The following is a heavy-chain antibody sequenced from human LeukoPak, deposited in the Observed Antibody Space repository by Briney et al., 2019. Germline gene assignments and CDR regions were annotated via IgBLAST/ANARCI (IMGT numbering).Heavy chain of an antibody. V-gene: IGHV1-2*02. Sequence: ASVKVSCKASGYTFTGYYMHWVRQAPGRGLEWMGWINPNSGGTNYAQKFQGRVTMTRDTSISTAYMELSRLRSDDTAVYYCARDQYYDFWSGYQTYYYYYYMDVWGKGTTVTVSS. D-gene: IGHD3-3*01. J-gene: IGHJ6*03. CDR2: INPNSGGT. CDR3: ARDQYYDFWSGYQTYYYYYYMDV. CDR1: GYTFTGYY.